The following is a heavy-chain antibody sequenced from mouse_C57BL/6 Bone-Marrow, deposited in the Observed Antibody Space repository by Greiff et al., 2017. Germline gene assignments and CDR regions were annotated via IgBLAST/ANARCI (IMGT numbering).Heavy chain of an antibody. J-gene: IGHJ1*01. CDR1: GYTFTDYA. D-gene: IGHD3-1*01. Sequence: VQLQQSGPELVRPGVSVKISCKGSGYTFTDYAMHWVKHSHAKSLEWIGVITTYSANTNFNQKFKGKATMTVDKSSTTAYLELARLTSEDSAIYYCARGLGLWYFDVWGEGTTVTVSS. V-gene: IGHV1-67*01. CDR2: ITTYSANT. CDR3: ARGLGLWYFDV.